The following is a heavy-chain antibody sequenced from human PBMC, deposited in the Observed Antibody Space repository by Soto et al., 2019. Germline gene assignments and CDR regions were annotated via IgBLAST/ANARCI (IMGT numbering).Heavy chain of an antibody. CDR3: ARVRGCGSEYFFDC. J-gene: IGHJ4*02. Sequence: QVQLVQSGAEVKKPGASVKVSCKASGYTFTRYNVHWVRQAPGQGLEWMAIINPSGGTTYYVQKLEGRVTLTTDTSTSTVYMELSSLRSDDTAVYYCARVRGCGSEYFFDCWGQGTLVTVSS. CDR1: GYTFTRYN. CDR2: INPSGGTT. V-gene: IGHV1-46*04. D-gene: IGHD2-15*01.